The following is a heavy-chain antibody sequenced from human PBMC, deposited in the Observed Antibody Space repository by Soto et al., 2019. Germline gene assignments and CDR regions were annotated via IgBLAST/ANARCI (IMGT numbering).Heavy chain of an antibody. CDR3: ARANWNYLEESAWFDP. CDR2: ITPNIGGT. D-gene: IGHD1-7*01. CDR1: Y. Sequence: YRRWPQQEKGQGLEWMGWITPNIGGTNYAQKFQGRVSMTRDTSISTAYLELNGLTSDDTAIYHCARANWNYLEESAWFDPLGQGTLVPGFS. V-gene: IGHV1-2*02. J-gene: IGHJ5*02.